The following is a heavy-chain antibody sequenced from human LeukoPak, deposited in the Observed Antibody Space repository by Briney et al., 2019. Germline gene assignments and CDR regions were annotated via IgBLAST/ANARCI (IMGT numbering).Heavy chain of an antibody. V-gene: IGHV3-23*01. CDR2: ISGSGGST. D-gene: IGHD2-2*01. J-gene: IGHJ5*02. Sequence: GGSLRLSCAASGFTFSSYAMSWVRQAPGKGLEWVSAISGSGGSTYYADSVKGLFTISRDNSKNTLYLQMNSLRAEDTAVYYCAKLSCSSTSCLYNWFDPWGQGTLVTVSS. CDR3: AKLSCSSTSCLYNWFDP. CDR1: GFTFSSYA.